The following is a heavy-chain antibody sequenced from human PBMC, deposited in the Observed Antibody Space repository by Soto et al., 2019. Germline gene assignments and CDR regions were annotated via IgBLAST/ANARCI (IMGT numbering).Heavy chain of an antibody. V-gene: IGHV4-30-2*01. J-gene: IGHJ5*02. CDR1: GGSISSGGYS. D-gene: IGHD3-16*01. Sequence: QLQLQESGSGLVRPSQTLSLTCAVSGGSISSGGYSWNWIRQPPGKGLEWIGYIYHSGSTLYNPTPRSRVTISVDKSTNQFSLKLTSVTAADRAVFYCARGQRGGIWFDPGGQGTLVTVSA. CDR3: ARGQRGGIWFDP. CDR2: IYHSGST.